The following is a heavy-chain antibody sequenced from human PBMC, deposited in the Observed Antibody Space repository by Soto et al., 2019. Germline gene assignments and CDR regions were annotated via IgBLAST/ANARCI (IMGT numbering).Heavy chain of an antibody. CDR2: IYYSGST. J-gene: IGHJ6*02. V-gene: IGHV4-59*01. CDR3: ARGYDSRGEYYYYGMDV. Sequence: ETLSLTCTVSGGSISSYYWSWIRQPPGKGLEWIGYIYYSGSTNYNPSLKSRVTISVDTSKNQFSLKLSSVTAADAAVYYCARGYDSRGEYYYYGMDVWGQGTTVTVSS. D-gene: IGHD3-10*01. CDR1: GGSISSYY.